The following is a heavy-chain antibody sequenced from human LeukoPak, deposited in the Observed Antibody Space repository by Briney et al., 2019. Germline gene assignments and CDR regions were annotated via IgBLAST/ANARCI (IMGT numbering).Heavy chain of an antibody. V-gene: IGHV3-21*01. Sequence: PGGSLRLSCAASGFTFSNYCIHWVRQAPGKGLEWVSSISSSSYIYYADSVKGRFTISRDNAKNSLYLQMNSLRAEDTAVYYCARKHRGLGYWGQGTLVTVSS. CDR3: ARKHRGLGY. CDR1: GFTFSNYC. D-gene: IGHD3-10*01. J-gene: IGHJ4*02. CDR2: ISSSSYI.